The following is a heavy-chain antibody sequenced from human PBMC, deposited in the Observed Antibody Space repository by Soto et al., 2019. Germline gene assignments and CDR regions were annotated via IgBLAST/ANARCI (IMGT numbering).Heavy chain of an antibody. V-gene: IGHV5-51*01. CDR1: GYSFTSYW. J-gene: IGHJ3*02. D-gene: IGHD3-9*01. Sequence: GESLKISCKGSGYSFTSYWIGWVRQMPGKGLEWMGIIYPGDSDTRYSPSFQGQVTISADKSISTAYLQWSSLKASDTAMYYCARQADILTETTIGDAFDIWGKGTMVIVSS. CDR2: IYPGDSDT. CDR3: ARQADILTETTIGDAFDI.